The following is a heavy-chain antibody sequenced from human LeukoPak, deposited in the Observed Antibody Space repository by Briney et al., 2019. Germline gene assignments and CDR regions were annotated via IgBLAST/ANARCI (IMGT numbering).Heavy chain of an antibody. V-gene: IGHV3-23*01. CDR1: GFTFSSSA. CDR2: ISGIGGST. CDR3: AKVRATTRTVYAIPDFDY. J-gene: IGHJ4*02. Sequence: GGSLRLSCAASGFTFSSSAMSCVRPAPGEGLEWVSAISGIGGSTYYADSVKGRFTISRDNSKNTLYLQMNSLRAEDTAVYYCAKVRATTRTVYAIPDFDYWGQGTLVTVSS. D-gene: IGHD2-8*01.